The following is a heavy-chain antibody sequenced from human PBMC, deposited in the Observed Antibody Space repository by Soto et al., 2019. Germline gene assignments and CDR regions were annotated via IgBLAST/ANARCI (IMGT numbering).Heavy chain of an antibody. V-gene: IGHV1-69*13. CDR3: ARARYYDFWSGPMGWFDP. CDR2: IIPIFGTA. D-gene: IGHD3-3*01. Sequence: ASVKVSCKASGGTFSSYAISWVRQAPGQGLEWMGGIIPIFGTANYAQKFQGRVTITADESTSTAYMELSSLRSEDTAVYYCARARYYDFWSGPMGWFDPWGQGTLVTVSS. CDR1: GGTFSSYA. J-gene: IGHJ5*02.